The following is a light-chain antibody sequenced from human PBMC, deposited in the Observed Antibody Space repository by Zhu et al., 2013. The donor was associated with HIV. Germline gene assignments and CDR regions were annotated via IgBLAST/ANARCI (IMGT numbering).Light chain of an antibody. CDR2: DNN. V-gene: IGLV1-51*01. CDR1: SSNIGSNY. CDR3: GTWDAGLSVWL. J-gene: IGLJ3*02. Sequence: QSVLTQPPSVSAAPGQKVAISCSGSSSNIGSNYVSWYQQFPGSAPKLLIYDNNKRPSGIPDRFSGTKSGTSATLDITGLQTGDEADYYCGTWDAGLSVWLFGGGTKLTVL.